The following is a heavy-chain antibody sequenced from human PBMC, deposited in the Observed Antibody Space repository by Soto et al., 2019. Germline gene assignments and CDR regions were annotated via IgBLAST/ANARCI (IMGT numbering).Heavy chain of an antibody. D-gene: IGHD6-13*01. J-gene: IGHJ4*02. CDR3: ARDGYSSSWHRTGGLVYVDY. CDR1: GGTFSSYA. CDR2: IIPIFGTA. V-gene: IGHV1-69*13. Sequence: GASVKVSCKASGGTFSSYAISWVRQAPGQGLEWMGGIIPIFGTANYAQKFQGRVTITADESTSTAYMELSSLRSEDTAVYYWARDGYSSSWHRTGGLVYVDYWGQGTLVTVSS.